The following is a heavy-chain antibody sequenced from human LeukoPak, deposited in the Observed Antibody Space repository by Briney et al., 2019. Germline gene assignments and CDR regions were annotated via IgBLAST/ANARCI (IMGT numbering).Heavy chain of an antibody. V-gene: IGHV1-46*01. Sequence: ASVKVSCKASGYTFTSYYMHWVRQAPGQGLEWMGIINPSGGSTSYAQKFQGRVTMTRDTSTSTVYMELSSLRSEDTAVYYCASSGYSSSLDVYYYYMDVWGKGTTVTVSS. J-gene: IGHJ6*03. CDR2: INPSGGST. D-gene: IGHD6-6*01. CDR1: GYTFTSYY. CDR3: ASSGYSSSLDVYYYYMDV.